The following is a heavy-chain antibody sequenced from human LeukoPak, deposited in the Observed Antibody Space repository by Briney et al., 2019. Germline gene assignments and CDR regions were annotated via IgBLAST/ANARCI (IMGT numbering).Heavy chain of an antibody. CDR1: GYTFTSYG. V-gene: IGHV1-18*01. Sequence: ASVKVSCKASGYTFTSYGISWVRQAPGQGLEWMGWISAYNGNTNYAQKFQGRVTITRETSISTAYMELSSLRSEDTAMYYCARGYYDSSGYGPDAFDIWGQGTMVTVSS. CDR2: ISAYNGNT. J-gene: IGHJ3*02. D-gene: IGHD3-22*01. CDR3: ARGYYDSSGYGPDAFDI.